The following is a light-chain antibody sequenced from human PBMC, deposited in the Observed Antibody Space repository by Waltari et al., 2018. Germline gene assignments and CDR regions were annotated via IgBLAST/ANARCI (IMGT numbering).Light chain of an antibody. V-gene: IGLV2-8*01. Sequence: QSALTQPPSASGSPGQSVTISCTGISSDVSNYNYVSWYQHHPGNAPNLTLYEVTNRPSGIPDRFSGSKSGNTASLTISGLQAEDEASYYCTSYAGSNNVVFGGGTKVTVL. J-gene: IGLJ2*01. CDR3: TSYAGSNNVV. CDR1: SSDVSNYNY. CDR2: EVT.